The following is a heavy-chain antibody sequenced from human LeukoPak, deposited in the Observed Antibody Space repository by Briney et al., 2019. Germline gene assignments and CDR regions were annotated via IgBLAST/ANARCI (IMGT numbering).Heavy chain of an antibody. CDR3: ATYNWNLPDAFDI. D-gene: IGHD1-20*01. CDR2: IYSGGST. V-gene: IGHV3-53*01. Sequence: PGGSLRLSCAASGFTVSSNYMSWVRQAPGKGLEWVSVIYSGGSTYYADSVKGRFTISRDNSKNTLYLQMNSLRAEDTAVYYCATYNWNLPDAFDIWGQGTMVTVSS. CDR1: GFTVSSNY. J-gene: IGHJ3*02.